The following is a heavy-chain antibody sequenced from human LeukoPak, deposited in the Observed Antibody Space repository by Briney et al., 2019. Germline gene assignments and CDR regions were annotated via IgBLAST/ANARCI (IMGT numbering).Heavy chain of an antibody. J-gene: IGHJ3*02. Sequence: SETLSLTCTVSGGSISSYCWSWIRQPAGKGLEWIGRIYTSGSTNYNPSLKSRVTMSVDTSKNQFSLKLSSVTAADTAVYYCARAGIAVALGAFDIWGQGTMVTVSS. CDR1: GGSISSYC. CDR3: ARAGIAVALGAFDI. CDR2: IYTSGST. D-gene: IGHD6-19*01. V-gene: IGHV4-4*07.